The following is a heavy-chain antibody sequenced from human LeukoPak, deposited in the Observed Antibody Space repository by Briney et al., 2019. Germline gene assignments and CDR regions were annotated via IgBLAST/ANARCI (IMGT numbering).Heavy chain of an antibody. CDR1: GFTFSSYS. CDR2: ISSSSSTI. J-gene: IGHJ4*02. CDR3: ARGYYYDSSGYYPFDY. V-gene: IGHV3-48*01. Sequence: GGSLRLSCAASGFTFSSYSMNWVRQAPGKGLEWVSYISSSSSTIYYADSVKGRFTISRDNAKNSLYLQMNSLRAEDMAVYYCARGYYYDSSGYYPFDYWGQGTLVTVSS. D-gene: IGHD3-22*01.